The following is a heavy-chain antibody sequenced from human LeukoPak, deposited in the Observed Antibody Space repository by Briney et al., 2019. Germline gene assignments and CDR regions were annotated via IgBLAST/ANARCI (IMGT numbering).Heavy chain of an antibody. J-gene: IGHJ4*02. CDR3: ARDPAATPLDY. CDR2: ITTSSDYK. CDR1: GFTFSSYA. Sequence: KPGGSLRLSCAASGFTFSSYAMSWVRQAPGKGLEWVSSITTSSDYKYYADSLRGRLTISRDNAKNSLFLQMNSLRGDDTAVYNCARDPAATPLDYWGQGILVTVSS. V-gene: IGHV3-21*01. D-gene: IGHD6-13*01.